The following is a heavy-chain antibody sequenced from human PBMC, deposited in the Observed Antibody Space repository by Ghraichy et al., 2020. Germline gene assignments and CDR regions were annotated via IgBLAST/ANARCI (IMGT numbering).Heavy chain of an antibody. CDR3: ASQRPTLDYYYGMDV. CDR1: GFTFSSYW. V-gene: IGHV3-7*01. Sequence: GGSLRLSCAASGFTFSSYWMSWVRQAPGKGLEWVANIKQDGSEKYYVDSVKGRFTISRDNAKNSLYLQMNSLRAEDTAVYYCASQRPTLDYYYGMDVWGQGTTVTVSS. CDR2: IKQDGSEK. J-gene: IGHJ6*02.